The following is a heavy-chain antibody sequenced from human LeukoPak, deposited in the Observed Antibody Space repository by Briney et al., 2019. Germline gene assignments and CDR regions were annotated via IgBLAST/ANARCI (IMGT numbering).Heavy chain of an antibody. CDR3: AAKGNGYIGIYLFAH. V-gene: IGHV3-66*01. D-gene: IGHD5-12*01. Sequence: GSLRLSCEASGFSVSSNYMSWVRQAPGKGLEWVSVFYAGGSRQYTDSVKGRFTISRDTSKNSLYLQMNNLRPEDTAVYYCAAKGNGYIGIYLFAHWGQGTLVTVSS. CDR2: FYAGGSR. CDR1: GFSVSSNY. J-gene: IGHJ4*02.